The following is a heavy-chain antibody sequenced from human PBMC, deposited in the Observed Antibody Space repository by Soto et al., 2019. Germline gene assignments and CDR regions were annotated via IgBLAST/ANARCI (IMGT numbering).Heavy chain of an antibody. D-gene: IGHD3-16*01. Sequence: SETLSLTCTVSGGSISSYYWSWIRQPPGKGLEWIGYIYYSGSTNYNPSLKSRVTISVDTSKNQFSLKLSSVTAADTAVYYCVIAGETAYYYLYIDVSGKWTTVTVS. J-gene: IGHJ6*03. CDR1: GGSISSYY. CDR2: IYYSGST. CDR3: VIAGETAYYYLYIDV. V-gene: IGHV4-59*01.